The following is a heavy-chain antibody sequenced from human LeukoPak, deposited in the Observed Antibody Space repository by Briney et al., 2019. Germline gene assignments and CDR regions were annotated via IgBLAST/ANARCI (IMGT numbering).Heavy chain of an antibody. J-gene: IGHJ4*02. CDR1: GFTFGDYG. D-gene: IGHD1-26*01. CDR2: TRGKAYGRTT. CDR3: ARVLDRSYYFSWVPDY. Sequence: GGSLRLSCTASGFTFGDYGMSWVRQAPGKGLEWVGYTRGKAYGRTTEYAASVKGRFTISRDDSKSSACLQMNSLKTEDTAVYYCARVLDRSYYFSWVPDYWGQGTLVTVSS. V-gene: IGHV3-49*04.